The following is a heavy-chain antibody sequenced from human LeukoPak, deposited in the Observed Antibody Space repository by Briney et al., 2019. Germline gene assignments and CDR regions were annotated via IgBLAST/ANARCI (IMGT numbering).Heavy chain of an antibody. CDR1: GFTFSSYW. V-gene: IGHV3-7*01. CDR2: IKQDGSEK. J-gene: IGHJ4*02. D-gene: IGHD3-3*01. CDR3: ARASPLEWLSRPFDY. Sequence: GGSLRLSCAASGFTFSSYWMSWVRQAPGKGLEWVANIKQDGSEKYCVDSVKGRFTISRDNAKNSLYLQMNSLRAEDTAVYYCARASPLEWLSRPFDYWGQGTLVTVSS.